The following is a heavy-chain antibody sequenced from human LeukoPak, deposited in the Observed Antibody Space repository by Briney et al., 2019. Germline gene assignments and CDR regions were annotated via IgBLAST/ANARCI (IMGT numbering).Heavy chain of an antibody. CDR2: VSSSGSTI. J-gene: IGHJ6*03. D-gene: IGHD2/OR15-2a*01. CDR3: ARAFYDYMDV. V-gene: IGHV3-48*03. Sequence: GGSLRLSCAASGFTFSSYEMNWVRQAPGKGLEWVSYVSSSGSTIYYADFVKGRFTISRDNAKNSLYLQMNSLRAEDTAVYYCARAFYDYMDVWGKGTTVTVSS. CDR1: GFTFSSYE.